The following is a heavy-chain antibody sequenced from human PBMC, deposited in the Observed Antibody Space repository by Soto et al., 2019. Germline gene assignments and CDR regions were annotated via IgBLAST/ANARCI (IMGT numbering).Heavy chain of an antibody. D-gene: IGHD3-10*01. V-gene: IGHV1-18*01. CDR2: INVYNGNT. Sequence: ASVKVSCKASGDTFSTYTITWVRQAPGQGLEWMGWINVYNGNTKYAQKVQGRVTMTTDTSTSTAYMELRSLRSDDTAVYYCARGVGSGSYYNQYNWFDPWGQGTLVTVSS. CDR3: ARGVGSGSYYNQYNWFDP. J-gene: IGHJ5*02. CDR1: GDTFSTYT.